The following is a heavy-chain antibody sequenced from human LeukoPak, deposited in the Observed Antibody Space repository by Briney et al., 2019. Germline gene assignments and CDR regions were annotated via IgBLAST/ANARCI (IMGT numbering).Heavy chain of an antibody. V-gene: IGHV4-34*01. CDR2: INHSGST. D-gene: IGHD3-22*01. CDR3: ARGTDYYDSSGYYFPPDFDY. Sequence: SETLSLTCAVYGGSFSGYYWSWIRQPPGKGLEWIGEINHSGSTNYNPSLKSRVTISVDTSKNQFSLKLSSVTAADTAVYYCARGTDYYDSSGYYFPPDFDYWGQGTLVTVSS. CDR1: GGSFSGYY. J-gene: IGHJ4*02.